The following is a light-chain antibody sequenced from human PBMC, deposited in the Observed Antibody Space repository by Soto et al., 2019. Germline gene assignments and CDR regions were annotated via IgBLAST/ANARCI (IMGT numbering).Light chain of an antibody. CDR2: EVS. CDR1: SSDDGGYDF. J-gene: IGLJ2*01. V-gene: IGLV2-8*01. Sequence: QSALTQPPSASGSPGQSVTISCTGTSSDDGGYDFVSWYQQHPGKAPKILIYEVSKRASGVPDRFSGSKSGNTASLTVSGLQPDDEADYYCNSYGGNTNVVFGGGTKLTVL. CDR3: NSYGGNTNVV.